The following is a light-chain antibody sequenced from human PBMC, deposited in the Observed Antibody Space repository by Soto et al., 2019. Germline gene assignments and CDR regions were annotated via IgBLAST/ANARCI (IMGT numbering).Light chain of an antibody. V-gene: IGLV2-14*01. CDR2: EVT. J-gene: IGLJ1*01. CDR3: GSYSSTDTPFV. Sequence: LAQPSSVSESPGQSITISCTGTSTDVGGYNYVSWYQHHSGKAPKLLIYEVTNRPSGISDRFSGSKSVNTASLTISGLQAEDESDYFCGSYSSTDTPFVFGTGTKVTVL. CDR1: STDVGGYNY.